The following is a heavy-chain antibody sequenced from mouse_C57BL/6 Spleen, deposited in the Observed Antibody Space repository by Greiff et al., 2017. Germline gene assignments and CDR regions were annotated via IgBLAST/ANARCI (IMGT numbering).Heavy chain of an antibody. J-gene: IGHJ1*03. CDR3: ARRPPYYGSSYVYFDV. CDR2: IHPNSGST. V-gene: IGHV1-64*01. D-gene: IGHD1-1*01. CDR1: GYTFTSYW. Sequence: QVQLQQPGAELVKPGASVKLSCKASGYTFTSYWMHWVKQRPGQGLEWIGMIHPNSGSTNYNEKFKSKATLTVDKSSSTAYMQLSSLTSEDSAVYYCARRPPYYGSSYVYFDVWGTGTTVTVSS.